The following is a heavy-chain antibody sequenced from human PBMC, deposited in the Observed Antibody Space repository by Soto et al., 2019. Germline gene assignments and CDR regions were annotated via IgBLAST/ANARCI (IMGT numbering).Heavy chain of an antibody. V-gene: IGHV3-30*18. D-gene: IGHD3-22*01. Sequence: QVQLVESGGGVVQPGRSLRLSCAASGFTFSSYGMHWVRQAPGKGLEWVAVISYDGSNKYYADSVKSRFTISRDNSKNTPYLQMNRLIAEDTAVYYCAKCHYYDSSGYYSYYYGMDVWGQGTTVTVSS. CDR2: ISYDGSNK. CDR1: GFTFSSYG. J-gene: IGHJ6*02. CDR3: AKCHYYDSSGYYSYYYGMDV.